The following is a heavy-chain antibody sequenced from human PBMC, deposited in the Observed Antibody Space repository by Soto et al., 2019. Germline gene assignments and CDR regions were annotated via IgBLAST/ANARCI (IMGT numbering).Heavy chain of an antibody. J-gene: IGHJ4*02. CDR3: ARDLDPSGSYYTDY. CDR2: ISPWKGNT. D-gene: IGHD3-10*01. Sequence: ASVKVSCKASGYNFMPYGVNWVRQAPGQGLEWMGWISPWKGNTNYAQSFQGRVTMTTDTSTSTAYMELRSLTSDDTAVYYCARDLDPSGSYYTDYWGPGTLVTVSS. CDR1: GYNFMPYG. V-gene: IGHV1-18*04.